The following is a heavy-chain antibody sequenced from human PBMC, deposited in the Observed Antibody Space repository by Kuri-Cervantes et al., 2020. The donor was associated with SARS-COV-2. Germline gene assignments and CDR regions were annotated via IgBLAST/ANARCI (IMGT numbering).Heavy chain of an antibody. CDR3: ARDSLSYYDSSGYYLTDAFDI. CDR2: IYYSGST. J-gene: IGHJ3*02. Sequence: LRLSCAVSGGSISSGGYYWSWIRQHPGKGLEWIGYIYYSGSTYYNPSLKSRVTISVDTSKNQFSLKLSSVTAAATAVYYCARDSLSYYDSSGYYLTDAFDIWGQGTMVTVSS. V-gene: IGHV4-31*11. D-gene: IGHD3-22*01. CDR1: GGSISSGGYY.